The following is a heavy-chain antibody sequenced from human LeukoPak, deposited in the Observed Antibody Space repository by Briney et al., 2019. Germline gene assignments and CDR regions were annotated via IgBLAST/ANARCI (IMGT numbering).Heavy chain of an antibody. CDR2: FDPEDGET. CDR3: ARRGQRGVIIRRGNRWFDP. D-gene: IGHD3-10*01. Sequence: ASVKVSCKVSGYTLTVLSMHWVRQAPGKGLEWMGGFDPEDGETIYAQKFRGRVTMTEDTSTDTAYMELSSLRSEDTAVYYCARRGQRGVIIRRGNRWFDPGGQGTLVTVSS. J-gene: IGHJ5*02. V-gene: IGHV1-24*01. CDR1: GYTLTVLS.